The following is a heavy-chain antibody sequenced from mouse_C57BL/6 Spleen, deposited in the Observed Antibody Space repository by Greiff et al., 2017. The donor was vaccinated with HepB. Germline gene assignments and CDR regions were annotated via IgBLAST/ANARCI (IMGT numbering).Heavy chain of an antibody. CDR3: ARGPVVAYYFDY. V-gene: IGHV1-26*01. D-gene: IGHD1-1*01. J-gene: IGHJ2*01. CDR2: INPNNGGT. CDR1: GYTFTDYY. Sequence: VQLQQSGPELVKPGASVKISCKASGYTFTDYYMNWVKQSHGKSLEWIGDINPNNGGTSYNQKFKGKATLTVDKSSSTAYMELRSLTSEDSAVYYCARGPVVAYYFDYWGQGTTLTVSS.